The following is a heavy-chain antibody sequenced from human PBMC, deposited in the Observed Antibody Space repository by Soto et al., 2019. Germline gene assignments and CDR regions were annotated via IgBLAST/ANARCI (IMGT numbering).Heavy chain of an antibody. Sequence: EVQLVESGGGLVKPGGSLRLSCAASGFTFSSYSMNWVRQAPGKGLEWVSSISSSSSYIYYADSVKGRFTISRDNAKNSLYLKMDSRRAEDTAVYYCARDRRNHDFWSGYYYGMDVWGQGTTVTVSS. J-gene: IGHJ6*02. CDR1: GFTFSSYS. CDR2: ISSSSSYI. V-gene: IGHV3-21*01. CDR3: ARDRRNHDFWSGYYYGMDV. D-gene: IGHD3-3*01.